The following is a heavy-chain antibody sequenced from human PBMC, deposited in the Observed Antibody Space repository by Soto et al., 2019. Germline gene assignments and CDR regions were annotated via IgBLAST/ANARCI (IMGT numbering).Heavy chain of an antibody. V-gene: IGHV6-1*01. CDR3: ARGEQYSGRIFDY. D-gene: IGHD1-26*01. CDR1: GDSVSSNSAA. Sequence: QVQLQQSGPGLVKPSQTLSVTRGISGDSVSSNSAAWNWLRQSPSRGLEWLGRTYYRSKWYNDYAVSVESRITINPDTSKNHFSLQLNFVTPEDTAVYFCARGEQYSGRIFDYWGQGTLVTVSS. CDR2: TYYRSKWYN. J-gene: IGHJ4*02.